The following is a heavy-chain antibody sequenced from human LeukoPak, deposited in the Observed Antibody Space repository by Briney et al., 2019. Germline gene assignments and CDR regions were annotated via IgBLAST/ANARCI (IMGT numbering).Heavy chain of an antibody. V-gene: IGHV3-30*02. D-gene: IGHD2-15*01. J-gene: IGHJ5*02. CDR3: AKDAVAATLNWFDP. CDR1: GFTFSDYY. CDR2: IRYDGSNK. Sequence: GGSLRLSCAASGFTFSDYYMSWIRQAPGKGLEWVAFIRYDGSNKYYADSVKGRFTISRDNSKNTLYLQMNSLRAEDTAVYYCAKDAVAATLNWFDPWGQGTLVTVSS.